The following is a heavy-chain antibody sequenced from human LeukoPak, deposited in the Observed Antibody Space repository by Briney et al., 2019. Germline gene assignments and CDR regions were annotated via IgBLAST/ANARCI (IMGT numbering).Heavy chain of an antibody. J-gene: IGHJ4*01. Sequence: GGSLRLSCEASGLPFNTYSMIWVRQAPGKGLEWLSYISSNGGTVHYANSVKGRFTVSRDNARTSLYLQMDRVTVDDTAVYFCARVSPYEECHWGQGTLVTVSP. CDR2: ISSNGGTV. CDR3: ARVSPYEECH. CDR1: GLPFNTYS. D-gene: IGHD3-3*01. V-gene: IGHV3-48*01.